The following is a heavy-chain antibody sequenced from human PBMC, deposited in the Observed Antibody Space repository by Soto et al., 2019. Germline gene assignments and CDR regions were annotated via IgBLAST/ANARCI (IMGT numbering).Heavy chain of an antibody. J-gene: IGHJ4*02. CDR2: MNPNTGNT. CDR3: VRRKERSGPHYFDY. Sequence: ASVKVSCTTSGSTFSTYDISWVRQASGQGLEWMGWMNPNTGNTGYAQNFQGRVTMTRNTSISTAYMELSSLRSEDTAVYFCVRRKERSGPHYFDYWGQGTLVTVSS. V-gene: IGHV1-8*01. D-gene: IGHD6-25*01. CDR1: GSTFSTYD.